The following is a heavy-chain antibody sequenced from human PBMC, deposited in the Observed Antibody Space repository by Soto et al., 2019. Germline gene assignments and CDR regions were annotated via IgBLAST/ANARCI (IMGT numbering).Heavy chain of an antibody. CDR2: IYYSGST. CDR3: ATTYYDFWSGYLNWFDP. J-gene: IGHJ5*02. CDR1: GGSIIRGDYY. Sequence: SETLSLTCTVSGGSIIRGDYYWIWIRQPPGKGLEWIGYIYYSGSTYYNPSLKSRVTISVDTSKNQFSLKLSSVTAADTAVYYCATTYYDFWSGYLNWFDPWGQGTLVTVSS. D-gene: IGHD3-3*01. V-gene: IGHV4-30-4*01.